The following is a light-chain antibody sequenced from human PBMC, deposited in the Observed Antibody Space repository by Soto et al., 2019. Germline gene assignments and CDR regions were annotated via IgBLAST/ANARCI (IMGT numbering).Light chain of an antibody. Sequence: DIQMTQSPSSLSASVGDRVTITCRASQSISSYLNWYQQKPGKAPKLLIYAASSLQSGVPSRFSGSGSGTDFTLTISSLLPEDSATYHCQQNYSTPPTFGQGTTLEIK. CDR1: QSISSY. V-gene: IGKV1-39*01. CDR3: QQNYSTPPT. CDR2: AAS. J-gene: IGKJ2*01.